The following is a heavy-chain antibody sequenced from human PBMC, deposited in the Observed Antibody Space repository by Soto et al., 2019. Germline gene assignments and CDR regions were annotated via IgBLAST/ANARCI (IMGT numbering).Heavy chain of an antibody. D-gene: IGHD3-10*01. V-gene: IGHV3-23*01. Sequence: EVQLLESGGGLVQPGGSLRLSCAASGFTFSSYAMSWVRQTPGKGLEWVSAISGSGDSTYYADSVKGRFTISRDNSNNTLYLQMNSLRAEDTAVYYCAKLRWGSDNWFDPWGQGTLVTVSS. CDR3: AKLRWGSDNWFDP. CDR2: ISGSGDST. J-gene: IGHJ5*02. CDR1: GFTFSSYA.